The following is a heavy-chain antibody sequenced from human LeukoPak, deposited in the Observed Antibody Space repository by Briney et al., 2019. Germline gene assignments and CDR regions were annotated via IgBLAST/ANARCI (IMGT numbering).Heavy chain of an antibody. CDR3: ARGLGATTFADFDY. J-gene: IGHJ4*02. D-gene: IGHD1-26*01. Sequence: SVKVSCKASGYTFTTSGISWVRQAPGQGLEWIGWVSPYNGNTNYAQKVQGRVTMTTDTSTSTAHMELRTLRSDDTAVYYCARGLGATTFADFDYWGQGTLVTASS. V-gene: IGHV1-18*01. CDR1: GYTFTTSG. CDR2: VSPYNGNT.